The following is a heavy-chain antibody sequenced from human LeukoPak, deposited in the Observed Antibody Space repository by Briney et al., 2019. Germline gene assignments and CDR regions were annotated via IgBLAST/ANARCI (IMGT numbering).Heavy chain of an antibody. CDR1: GGSISGYY. CDR3: ARSVVTLYWYFDL. D-gene: IGHD4-23*01. CDR2: IYYSGST. V-gene: IGHV4-59*01. Sequence: PETLSLTCTVSGGSISGYYYNRIRQPPGKGLEWIGYIYYSGSTNYNPSLKSRVTISLDTSKNQFSLKLSSVTTADTAVYYCARSVVTLYWYFDLWGRGTLVTVSS. J-gene: IGHJ2*01.